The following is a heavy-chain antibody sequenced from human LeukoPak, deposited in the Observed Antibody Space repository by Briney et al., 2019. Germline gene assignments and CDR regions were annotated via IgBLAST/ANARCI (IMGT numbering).Heavy chain of an antibody. J-gene: IGHJ3*02. Sequence: PGGSLRLSCAASGFTFSNAWMNWVRQAPGKGLEWVSAISGSGGSTYYADSVKGRFTISRDNSKNTLYLQMNSLRAEDTAVYYCAKDLAGATTILNAVGAFDIWGQGTMVTVSS. CDR3: AKDLAGATTILNAVGAFDI. CDR2: ISGSGGST. V-gene: IGHV3-23*01. D-gene: IGHD1-26*01. CDR1: GFTFSNAW.